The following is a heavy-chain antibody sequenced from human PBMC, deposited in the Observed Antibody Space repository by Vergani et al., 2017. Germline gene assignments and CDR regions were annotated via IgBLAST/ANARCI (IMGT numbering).Heavy chain of an antibody. D-gene: IGHD2-2*01. Sequence: EVQLVESGGGLVKPGGSLRLSCAASGFTFSNAWMSWVRQAPGKGLEWVGRVKSKTDGGTTDYAAPVKGRFTISRDDSKTTLYLQMNSLKTEDTAIYYCTTFDIVVVPAAIGPLMADVWGQGTTVTVSS. CDR3: TTFDIVVVPAAIGPLMADV. CDR2: VKSKTDGGTT. J-gene: IGHJ6*02. V-gene: IGHV3-15*01. CDR1: GFTFSNAW.